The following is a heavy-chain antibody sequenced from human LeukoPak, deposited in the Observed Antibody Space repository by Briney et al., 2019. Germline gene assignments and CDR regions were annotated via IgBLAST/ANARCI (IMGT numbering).Heavy chain of an antibody. D-gene: IGHD6-13*01. J-gene: IGHJ5*02. V-gene: IGHV4-39*01. Sequence: SETLSLTCTVSGGSISSSSYYWGWIRQPPGKGLEWIGSIYYSGSTYYNPSLKSRVTISVDTSKNQFSLKLSSVTAADTAVYYCARQAVSSSWYGDWFDPWGQGTLVTVSS. CDR2: IYYSGST. CDR3: ARQAVSSSWYGDWFDP. CDR1: GGSISSSSYY.